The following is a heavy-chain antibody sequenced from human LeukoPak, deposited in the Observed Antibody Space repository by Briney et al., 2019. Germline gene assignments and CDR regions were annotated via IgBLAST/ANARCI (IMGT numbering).Heavy chain of an antibody. CDR2: IYYSGST. J-gene: IGHJ4*02. Sequence: PSETLSLTCTVSGGSISSYYCSWIRQPPGKGLEWIGYIYYSGSTNYNPSLKSRVTISVDTSKNQFSLKLSSVTAADTAVYYCARGYSYGDFDYWGQGTLVTVSS. CDR1: GGSISSYY. D-gene: IGHD5-18*01. CDR3: ARGYSYGDFDY. V-gene: IGHV4-59*01.